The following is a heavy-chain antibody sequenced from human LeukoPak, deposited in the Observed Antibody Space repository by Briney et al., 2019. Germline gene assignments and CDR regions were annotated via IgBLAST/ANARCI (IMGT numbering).Heavy chain of an antibody. V-gene: IGHV3-21*01. J-gene: IGHJ4*02. CDR2: ISSSSSYI. CDR3: ARDRMVAGSFDY. Sequence: GGSLRLSCAASGFTSSSYSMNWVRQAPGKGLEWLSSISSSSSYIYYADSVKGRFTISRDNAKNSLYLQMNSLRAEDTAVYYCARDRMVAGSFDYWGQGTLVTVSS. CDR1: GFTSSSYS. D-gene: IGHD6-19*01.